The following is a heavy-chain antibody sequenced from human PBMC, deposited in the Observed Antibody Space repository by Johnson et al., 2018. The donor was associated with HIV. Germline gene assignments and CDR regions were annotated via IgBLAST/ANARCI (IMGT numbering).Heavy chain of an antibody. Sequence: QVQLVESGGGVVQPGGSLRLSCSASGFPFRTFGMHWVRQAPGRGLEWVSFIRSNGSDEVYADSVKGRFTISRDNSKNTLYLQMNSLRAEDTAVYYCAKDSRYSYGPDAFDIWGQGTMVTVSS. D-gene: IGHD5-18*01. J-gene: IGHJ3*02. V-gene: IGHV3-30*02. CDR1: GFPFRTFG. CDR3: AKDSRYSYGPDAFDI. CDR2: IRSNGSDE.